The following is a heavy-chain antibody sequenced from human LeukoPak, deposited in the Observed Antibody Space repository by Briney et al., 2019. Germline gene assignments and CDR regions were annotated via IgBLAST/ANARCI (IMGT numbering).Heavy chain of an antibody. CDR2: ISYDGSNK. Sequence: GGSLRLSCAASGFTFSSYGMHWVRQAPGKGLEWVAVISYDGSNKYYADSVKGRFTISRDNAKNSLYLQMNSLRAEDTAVYYCARAETDTAMASSGRDRNYYYYGMDVWGQGTTVTVSS. D-gene: IGHD5-18*01. CDR3: ARAETDTAMASSGRDRNYYYYGMDV. J-gene: IGHJ6*02. V-gene: IGHV3-30*03. CDR1: GFTFSSYG.